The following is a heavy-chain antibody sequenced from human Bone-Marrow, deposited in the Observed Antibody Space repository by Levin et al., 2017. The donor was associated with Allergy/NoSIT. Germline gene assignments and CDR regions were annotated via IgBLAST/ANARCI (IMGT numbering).Heavy chain of an antibody. CDR3: VRNHASAASHNDF. D-gene: IGHD6-25*01. CDR2: IYPGDSDT. V-gene: IGHV5-51*01. CDR1: GYSFASFW. Sequence: GESLKISCKGSGYSFASFWIGWVRQMPGKGLEWMGIIYPGDSDTKYSPSFEGQVTISADKTITTAHLQSKSLKTSETAIHYCVRNHASAASHNDFWGQGTRVSVSA. J-gene: IGHJ4*02.